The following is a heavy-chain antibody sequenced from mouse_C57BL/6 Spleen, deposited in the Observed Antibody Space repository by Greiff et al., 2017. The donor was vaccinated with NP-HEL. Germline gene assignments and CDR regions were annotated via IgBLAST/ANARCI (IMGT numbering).Heavy chain of an antibody. CDR3: ARDISRDAMDY. CDR1: GYAFSSSW. Sequence: QVQLQQSGPELVKPGASVKISCKASGYAFSSSWMNWVKQRPGKGLEWIGRIYPGDGDTNYNGKFKGKATLTADKSSSTAYMQLSSLTSEDSAVYFCARDISRDAMDYWGQGTSVTVSS. V-gene: IGHV1-82*01. J-gene: IGHJ4*01. CDR2: IYPGDGDT.